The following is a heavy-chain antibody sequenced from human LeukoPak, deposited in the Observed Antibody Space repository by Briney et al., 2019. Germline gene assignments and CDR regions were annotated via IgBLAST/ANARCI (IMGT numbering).Heavy chain of an antibody. J-gene: IGHJ4*02. CDR1: VFTFSNYW. CDR3: ATVAGYFDY. V-gene: IGHV3-7*01. CDR2: IQKDGSQK. D-gene: IGHD2-21*01. Sequence: GGSLRLSCAASVFTFSNYWMSWVRQAPGKGLEWVASIQKDGSQKYYLESVKGRFTISRDNTKDSLYLHMSSLRADDTAVYFCATVAGYFDYWGQGTLVTVSS.